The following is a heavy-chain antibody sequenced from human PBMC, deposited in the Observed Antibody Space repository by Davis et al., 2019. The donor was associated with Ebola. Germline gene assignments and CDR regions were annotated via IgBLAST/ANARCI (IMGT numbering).Heavy chain of an antibody. D-gene: IGHD5-24*01. CDR2: IIWNSGNI. CDR1: GLTFDEYA. V-gene: IGHV3-9*01. J-gene: IGHJ4*02. Sequence: SLKISCAASGLTFDEYAMHRVRQAPGKGLERVSGIIWNSGNIVYADSVKGRFTISRDNAKNSLYLQMDSLRAEDSAMYYCARGTVATIEAYFDSWGQGTLVTVSS. CDR3: ARGTVATIEAYFDS.